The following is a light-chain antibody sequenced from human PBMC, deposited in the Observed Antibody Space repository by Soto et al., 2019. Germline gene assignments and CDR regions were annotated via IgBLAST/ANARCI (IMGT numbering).Light chain of an antibody. CDR2: SNN. CDR1: RSNIGSNT. CDR3: AAWEDSLNGVV. Sequence: QSVLTQPPSASGTPGQRVTISWSGSRSNIGSNTVNWYQQLPVTAPKLLIYSNNQRPSGVPDRFSGSKSGTSASLAISGLQSEDEADYYCAAWEDSLNGVVFGGGTQLTVL. V-gene: IGLV1-44*01. J-gene: IGLJ2*01.